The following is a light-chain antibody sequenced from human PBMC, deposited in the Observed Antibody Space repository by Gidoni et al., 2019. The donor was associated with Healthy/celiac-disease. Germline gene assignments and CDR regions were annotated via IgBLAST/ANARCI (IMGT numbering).Light chain of an antibody. CDR1: SSDVGGYNY. CDR3: SSYAGFQRV. Sequence: QSALTQPPSASGSPGQSVTISCTGTSSDVGGYNYVSWYQQHPGKAPKLMIYEVSKRPSGVPDRFFGSKSGNTASLTVSGLQAEDEADYYCSSYAGFQRVFGGGTKLTVL. J-gene: IGLJ3*02. V-gene: IGLV2-8*01. CDR2: EVS.